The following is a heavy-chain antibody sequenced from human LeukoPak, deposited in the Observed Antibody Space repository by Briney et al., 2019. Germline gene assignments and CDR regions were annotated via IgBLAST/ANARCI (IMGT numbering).Heavy chain of an antibody. V-gene: IGHV3-30*02. J-gene: IGHJ4*02. D-gene: IGHD5-18*01. CDR3: AKGDKPVIAMVKFDY. Sequence: GGSLRLSCAASGFTFSSYGMHWVRQAPGKGLEWVAFIRYDGSNKYYADSVKGRFTISRDNSKNTLYMQMNSLRAEDTAVYYCAKGDKPVIAMVKFDYWGQGTLVTVSS. CDR2: IRYDGSNK. CDR1: GFTFSSYG.